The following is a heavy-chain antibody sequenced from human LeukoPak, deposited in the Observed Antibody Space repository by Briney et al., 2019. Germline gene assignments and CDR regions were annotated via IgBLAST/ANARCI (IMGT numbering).Heavy chain of an antibody. CDR2: IYSGGST. J-gene: IGHJ4*02. CDR1: GFTVSSNY. V-gene: IGHV3-53*01. D-gene: IGHD1-26*01. Sequence: GGSLRLSCAASGFTVSSNYMSWVRQAPGKGLEWVSVIYSGGSTFYADSVKGRFTISRDNSKNTLFLQMHSLRAEDTAVYYCARGAIFVGGVGAQDYWGQGTLVTVSS. CDR3: ARGAIFVGGVGAQDY.